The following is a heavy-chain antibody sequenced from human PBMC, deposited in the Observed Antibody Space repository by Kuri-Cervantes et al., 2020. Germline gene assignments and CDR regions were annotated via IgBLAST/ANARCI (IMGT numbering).Heavy chain of an antibody. D-gene: IGHD6-19*01. CDR3: ARAAWQWLVDVLEY. CDR1: GFTFSSYS. J-gene: IGHJ4*02. CDR2: ISSSSSYI. Sequence: GGSLRLSCAASGFTFSSYSMNWVRQAPGKGLEWVSSISSSSSYIYYADSVKGRFTISRDNAKNSLYLQMDSLRAEDSAMYYCARAAWQWLVDVLEYWGQGTLVTVSS. V-gene: IGHV3-21*01.